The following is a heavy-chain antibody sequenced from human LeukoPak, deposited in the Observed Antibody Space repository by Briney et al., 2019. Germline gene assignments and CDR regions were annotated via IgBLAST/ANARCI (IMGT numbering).Heavy chain of an antibody. V-gene: IGHV4-59*12. Sequence: PSETLSLTCTVSGGSISSYYWSWIRQPPGKGLEWIGYIYYSGSTNYNPSLKSRVTISVDTSKNQFSLKLSSVTAADTAVYYCAINFFTDDDYWGQETLVTVSS. CDR3: AINFFTDDDY. J-gene: IGHJ4*02. CDR1: GGSISSYY. D-gene: IGHD3-3*01. CDR2: IYYSGST.